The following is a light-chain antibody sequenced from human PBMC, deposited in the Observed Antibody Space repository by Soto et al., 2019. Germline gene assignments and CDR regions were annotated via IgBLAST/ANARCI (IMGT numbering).Light chain of an antibody. CDR2: AAS. Sequence: DIQMTQSPSSLSASVGDTVTIACRASQSISTYLNWYQQKPGKAPRLLIYAASDLQTGVPSRFSGSGSGTHFTLTISSLQPEDFATYYCQQCSSAPPYTFGQGTKLEMK. V-gene: IGKV1-39*01. CDR1: QSISTY. J-gene: IGKJ2*01. CDR3: QQCSSAPPYT.